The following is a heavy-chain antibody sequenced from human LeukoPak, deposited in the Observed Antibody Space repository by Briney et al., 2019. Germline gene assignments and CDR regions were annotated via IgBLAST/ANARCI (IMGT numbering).Heavy chain of an antibody. CDR3: ASSYDSSGYYTLYY. D-gene: IGHD3-22*01. Sequence: SVKVSCKASGGTFSSYAISRVRQAPGQGLEWMGGITPIFGTANYAQKFQGRVTITADKSTSTAYMELSSLRSEDTAVYYCASSYDSSGYYTLYYWGQGTLVTVSS. CDR2: ITPIFGTA. CDR1: GGTFSSYA. V-gene: IGHV1-69*06. J-gene: IGHJ4*02.